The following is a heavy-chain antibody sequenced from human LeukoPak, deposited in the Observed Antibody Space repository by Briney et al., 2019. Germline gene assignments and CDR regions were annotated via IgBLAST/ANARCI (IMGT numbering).Heavy chain of an antibody. V-gene: IGHV4-39*07. CDR2: IYYSGST. CDR3: ARVYYDSSGYYPFFDY. Sequence: PSETLSLTCTVSGGSISSGTYYWTWIRQPAGKGLEWIGSIYYSGSTYYNPSLKSRVTISVDTSKNQFSLRLSSVTAADTAVYYCARVYYDSSGYYPFFDYWGQGTLVTVSS. D-gene: IGHD3-22*01. CDR1: GGSISSGTYY. J-gene: IGHJ4*02.